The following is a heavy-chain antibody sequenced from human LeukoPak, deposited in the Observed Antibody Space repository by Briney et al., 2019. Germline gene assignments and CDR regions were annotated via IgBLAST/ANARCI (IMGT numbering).Heavy chain of an antibody. Sequence: ASVKVCCKASGYTFTGYYMHWVRPAAGPGREGMGWINPNSGGTNYAQKFQGRVTMTRDTSISTAYMELSRLRSDDTAVYYCARLLLWFGESTDYWGQGTLVTVSS. D-gene: IGHD3-10*01. J-gene: IGHJ4*02. CDR1: GYTFTGYY. CDR3: ARLLLWFGESTDY. CDR2: INPNSGGT. V-gene: IGHV1-2*02.